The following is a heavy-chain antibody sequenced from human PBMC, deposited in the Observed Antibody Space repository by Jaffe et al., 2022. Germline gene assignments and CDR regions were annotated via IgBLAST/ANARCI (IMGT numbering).Heavy chain of an antibody. D-gene: IGHD2-15*01. CDR1: GYTFTGYY. V-gene: IGHV1-2*06. J-gene: IGHJ1*01. CDR3: ARVWHDCSGGSCYSPYYYQH. CDR2: INPNSGGT. Sequence: QVQLVQSGAEVKKPGASVKVSCKASGYTFTGYYMHWVRQAPGQGLEWMGRINPNSGGTNYAQKFQGRVTMTRDTSISTAYMELSRLRSDDTAVYYCARVWHDCSGGSCYSPYYYQHWGQGTLVTVSS.